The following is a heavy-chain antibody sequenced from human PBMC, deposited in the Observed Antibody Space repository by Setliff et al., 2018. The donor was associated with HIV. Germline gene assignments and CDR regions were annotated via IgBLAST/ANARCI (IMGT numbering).Heavy chain of an antibody. CDR1: GDSISTDNYH. Sequence: SETLSLTCTVSGDSISTDNYHWGWIRQPPGKGLEWIGHTANTDYNPSLKSRVTMSVDTSKNQFSLKLSSVTAADTAVYYCARQNSGYAPGPFDYWGQGILVTAPQ. CDR2: TANT. D-gene: IGHD5-12*01. CDR3: ARQNSGYAPGPFDY. V-gene: IGHV4-39*01. J-gene: IGHJ4*02.